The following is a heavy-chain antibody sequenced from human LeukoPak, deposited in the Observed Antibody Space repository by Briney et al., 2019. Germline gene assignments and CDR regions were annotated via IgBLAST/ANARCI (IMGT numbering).Heavy chain of an antibody. CDR3: ARERIYCSGGSCYSPPYYYYGMDV. CDR1: GYTFTGYY. J-gene: IGHJ6*01. D-gene: IGHD2-15*01. CDR2: INPNSGGT. Sequence: ASVKVSCKASGYTFTGYYMHWVRQAPGQGLEWMGWINPNSGGTNYAQKFQGRVTMTRDTSISTAYMELSRLRSDDTAVYYCARERIYCSGGSCYSPPYYYYGMDVWGQGTTVTVSS. V-gene: IGHV1-2*02.